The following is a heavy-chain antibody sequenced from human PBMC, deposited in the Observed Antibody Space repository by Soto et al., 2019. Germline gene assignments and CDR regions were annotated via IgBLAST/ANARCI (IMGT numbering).Heavy chain of an antibody. J-gene: IGHJ4*02. Sequence: GVSLRRSLAASGFAFSSYAMSLVRQAPGKGLEWVSAISGSGGSTYYADSVKGRFTISRDNSNNTLYLQMNSLRAEDTAVYYCAKGQWLVTAWGQGTMVTVSS. CDR3: AKGQWLVTA. CDR2: ISGSGGST. CDR1: GFAFSSYA. D-gene: IGHD6-19*01. V-gene: IGHV3-23*01.